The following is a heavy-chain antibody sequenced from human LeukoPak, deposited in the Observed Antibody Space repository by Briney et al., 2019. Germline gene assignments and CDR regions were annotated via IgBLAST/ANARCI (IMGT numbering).Heavy chain of an antibody. CDR2: INRYGDST. V-gene: IGHV3-64*01. CDR3: AKDPDCTSGICYTFFDY. CDR1: GFTFTSYT. D-gene: IGHD2-8*01. Sequence: GGSLRLSCAASGFTFTSYTIHWVRQAPGKGLEFVSAINRYGDSTYYANSVKGRFTISRDDSKNTVYLQMGSLRAEDTAVYYCAKDPDCTSGICYTFFDYWGQGTLVTVSS. J-gene: IGHJ4*02.